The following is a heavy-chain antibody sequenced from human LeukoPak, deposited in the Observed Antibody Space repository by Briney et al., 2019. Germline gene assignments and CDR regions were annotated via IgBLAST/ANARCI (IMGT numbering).Heavy chain of an antibody. CDR3: EKDGSYSGSYYTLVDY. J-gene: IGHJ4*01. CDR1: GFTFSSYG. CDR2: IRYDGSNK. Sequence: QPGGSLRLSCAASGFTFSSYGMHWVRQAPGKGLEWVAFIRYDGSNKYYADSVKGRFTISRDNSRNTLYLQMNSLRAEDTAVYYCEKDGSYSGSYYTLVDYWGQGALVTASS. D-gene: IGHD1-26*01. V-gene: IGHV3-30*02.